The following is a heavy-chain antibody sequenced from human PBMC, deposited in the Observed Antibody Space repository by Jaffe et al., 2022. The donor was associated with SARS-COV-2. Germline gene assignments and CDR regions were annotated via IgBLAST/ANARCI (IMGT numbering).Heavy chain of an antibody. CDR3: ARAESIGDSSSWRNWFDP. Sequence: QVQLVQSGAEVKKPGSSVKVSCKASGGTFSSYTISWVRQAPGQGLEWMGRIIPILGIANYAQKFQGRVTITADKSTSTAYMELSSLRSEDTAVYYCARAESIGDSSSWRNWFDPWGQGTLVTVSS. CDR2: IIPILGIA. J-gene: IGHJ5*02. D-gene: IGHD6-13*01. V-gene: IGHV1-69*02. CDR1: GGTFSSYT.